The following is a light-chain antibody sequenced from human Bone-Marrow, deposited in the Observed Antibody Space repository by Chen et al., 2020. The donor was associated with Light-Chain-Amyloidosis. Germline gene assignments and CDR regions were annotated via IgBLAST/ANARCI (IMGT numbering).Light chain of an antibody. V-gene: IGLV3-21*02. CDR2: DDS. J-gene: IGLJ3*02. CDR1: NIGSTS. CDR3: QVWDRSSDRPV. Sequence: SYVLTQPSSVSVAPGQKATIACGGNNIGSTSVHWYQQTPGQAPLLVVYDDSDRPSGIPERLSGSNSGKTATLTISRVEAGDEADYYCQVWDRSSDRPVFGGGTKLTVL.